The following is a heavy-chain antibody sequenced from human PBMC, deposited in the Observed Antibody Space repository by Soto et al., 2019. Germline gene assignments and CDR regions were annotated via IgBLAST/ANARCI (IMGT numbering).Heavy chain of an antibody. J-gene: IGHJ6*03. CDR3: TRDPDRGRVTGDYYYYYMDV. CDR1: GFTFGDYA. V-gene: IGHV3-49*03. Sequence: GGSLRLSCTASGFTFGDYAMSWFRQAPGKGLEWVGFIRSKAYGGTTEYAASVKGRFTISRDDSKSIAYLQMNSLKTEDTAVYYCTRDPDRGRVTGDYYYYYMDVWGKGTTVTVSS. D-gene: IGHD7-27*01. CDR2: IRSKAYGGTT.